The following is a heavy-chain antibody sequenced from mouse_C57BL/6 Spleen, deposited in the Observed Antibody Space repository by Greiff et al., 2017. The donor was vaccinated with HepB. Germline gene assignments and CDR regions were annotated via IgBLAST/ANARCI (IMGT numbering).Heavy chain of an antibody. CDR3: AREPPTVDYFDY. CDR2: IDPSDSET. CDR1: GYTFTSYW. D-gene: IGHD1-1*01. Sequence: QVQLQQPGAELVRPGSSVKLSCKASGYTFTSYWMHWVKQRPIQGLEWIGNIDPSDSETHYNQKFKDKATLTVDKSSSTAYMQLSSLTSEDSAVYYCAREPPTVDYFDYWGQGTTLTVSS. J-gene: IGHJ2*01. V-gene: IGHV1-52*01.